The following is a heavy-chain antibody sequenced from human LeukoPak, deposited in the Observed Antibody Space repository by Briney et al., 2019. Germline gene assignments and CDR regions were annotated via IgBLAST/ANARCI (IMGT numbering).Heavy chain of an antibody. D-gene: IGHD1-26*01. V-gene: IGHV3-64*01. CDR3: ARDSYSGSYYGYFQH. Sequence: GSLRLSCAASGFTFSSYAMHWVRQAPGKGLEYVSAISSNGGSTYYANSVKGRFTISRDNSKNTLYLQMGSLRAEDMAVYYCARDSYSGSYYGYFQHWGQGTLVTVSS. J-gene: IGHJ1*01. CDR1: GFTFSSYA. CDR2: ISSNGGST.